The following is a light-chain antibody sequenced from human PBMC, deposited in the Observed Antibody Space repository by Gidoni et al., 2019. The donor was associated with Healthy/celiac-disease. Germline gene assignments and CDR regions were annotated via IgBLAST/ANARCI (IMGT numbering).Light chain of an antibody. J-gene: IGKJ2*01. CDR1: QSVSSN. Sequence: EIVMTQSPATLSVSPGERATLSCRASQSVSSNLAWYHQKPGQAPRLLIYGASTRATGIPARFSGGGSGTEFALTISSLQSEDFAVYYCQQYNNWLYTFGQGTKLEIK. CDR3: QQYNNWLYT. CDR2: GAS. V-gene: IGKV3-15*01.